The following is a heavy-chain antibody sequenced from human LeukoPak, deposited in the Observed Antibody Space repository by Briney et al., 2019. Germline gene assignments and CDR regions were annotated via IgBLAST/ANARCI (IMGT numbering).Heavy chain of an antibody. CDR2: ITPILGVA. CDR1: GGTFSSYA. D-gene: IGHD2/OR15-2a*01. CDR3: ARDQNEVLDY. Sequence: ASVKVSCKASGGTFSSYAISWVRQAPGQGLEWMGRITPILGVANYAQKFQGRVTITADRSTSTAYMELSSLKSEDTAVYYCARDQNEVLDYWGQGTLVTVSS. V-gene: IGHV1-69*04. J-gene: IGHJ4*02.